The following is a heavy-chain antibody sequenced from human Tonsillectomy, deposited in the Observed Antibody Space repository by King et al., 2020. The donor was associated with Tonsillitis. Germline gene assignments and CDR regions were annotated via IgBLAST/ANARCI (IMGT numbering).Heavy chain of an antibody. D-gene: IGHD6-6*01. CDR2: ISWNSGSI. V-gene: IGHV3-9*01. J-gene: IGHJ4*02. Sequence: VQLVESGGGLVQPGRSLRLSCAASGFTFDDYAMHWVRQAPGKGLEWVSGISWNSGSIDYADSVKVRFTISRDNAKSSLSLQMNSLRAEDTALYYCAKGSIAARLYYFDYWGQGTLVTVSS. CDR3: AKGSIAARLYYFDY. CDR1: GFTFDDYA.